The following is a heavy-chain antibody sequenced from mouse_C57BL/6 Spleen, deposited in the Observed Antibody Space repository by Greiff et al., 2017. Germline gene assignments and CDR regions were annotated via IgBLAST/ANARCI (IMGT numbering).Heavy chain of an antibody. J-gene: IGHJ2*01. Sequence: QVQLQQPGAELVKPGASVKMSCKASGYTFTSYWMTWVKQRPGQGLEWIGDIYPGSGSTNYNEKFKSKATLTVDTSSSTAYMQLSSLTSEDSAVYYCARGGYEHVYCDYWGQGTTLTVSS. V-gene: IGHV1-55*01. CDR2: IYPGSGST. CDR1: GYTFTSYW. CDR3: ARGGYEHVYCDY. D-gene: IGHD2-2*01.